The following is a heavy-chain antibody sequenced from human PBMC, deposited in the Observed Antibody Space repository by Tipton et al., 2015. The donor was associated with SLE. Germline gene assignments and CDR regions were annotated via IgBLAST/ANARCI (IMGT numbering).Heavy chain of an antibody. CDR2: INSSGSA. V-gene: IGHV4-38-2*02. Sequence: TLSLTCTVSGYSISSGYYWGWIRQPPGKGLECIGEINSSGSANYHPSLKSRATISIDTSKNQFSLKLRSVTAADTAVYYCARGYSATYFDNWGQGMLVTVSS. D-gene: IGHD4-11*01. CDR1: GYSISSGYY. J-gene: IGHJ4*02. CDR3: ARGYSATYFDN.